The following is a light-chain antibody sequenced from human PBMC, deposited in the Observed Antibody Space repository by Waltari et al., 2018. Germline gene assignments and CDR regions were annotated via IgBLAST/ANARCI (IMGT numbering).Light chain of an antibody. J-gene: IGKJ2*02. V-gene: IGKV6-21*02. Sequence: EVVLTQSPAFQSVTPRERVTLTFRARQNIGSDLHWYQHKPGQTPKLLIKYASQSISGVPSRFSGSGSGTDFTLTINRLEVEDAAIYYCHQSRTFPRTFGQGTQLEI. CDR3: HQSRTFPRT. CDR2: YAS. CDR1: QNIGSD.